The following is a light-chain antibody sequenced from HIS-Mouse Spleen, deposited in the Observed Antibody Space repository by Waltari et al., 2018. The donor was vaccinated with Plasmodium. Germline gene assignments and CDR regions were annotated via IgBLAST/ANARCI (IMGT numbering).Light chain of an antibody. CDR2: AAY. J-gene: IGKJ1*01. V-gene: IGKV1-39*01. CDR1: QSISSY. CDR3: QQSYSTWT. Sequence: DIQMTQSPSSLSASVGDRVTITCRASQSISSYLNWYPQKPGQAPKLLIYAAYSLQSGVPSRFSGSGSGTDFTLTISSLQPEDFATYYCQQSYSTWTFGQGTKVEIK.